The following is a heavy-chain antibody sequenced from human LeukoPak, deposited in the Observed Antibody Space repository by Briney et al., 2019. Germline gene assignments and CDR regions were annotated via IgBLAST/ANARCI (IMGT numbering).Heavy chain of an antibody. CDR3: ARGHRQPDYMDV. CDR2: INSDGSST. V-gene: IGHV3-74*01. D-gene: IGHD6-13*01. CDR1: GFTFSSYW. J-gene: IGHJ6*03. Sequence: PGGSLRLSCAASGFTFSSYWMHWVRQAPGKGLVWVSRINSDGSSTSYADSVKGRFTISRDNAKNTLYLQMNSLRAEDTAVYYCARGHRQPDYMDVWGTGTTVTISS.